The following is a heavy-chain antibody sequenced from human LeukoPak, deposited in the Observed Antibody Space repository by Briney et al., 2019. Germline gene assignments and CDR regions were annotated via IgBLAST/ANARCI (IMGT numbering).Heavy chain of an antibody. J-gene: IGHJ4*02. Sequence: GASVKVSCKASGYTFTGYYMHWVRQAPGHGLEWMGWINPNSSGTNYAHKFQGRVTMTRDTSISTDYMELSRLRSDDTAVYYCARSYPLRPDDYWGQGTLVTVSS. CDR2: INPNSSGT. V-gene: IGHV1-2*02. D-gene: IGHD5/OR15-5a*01. CDR3: ARSYPLRPDDY. CDR1: GYTFTGYY.